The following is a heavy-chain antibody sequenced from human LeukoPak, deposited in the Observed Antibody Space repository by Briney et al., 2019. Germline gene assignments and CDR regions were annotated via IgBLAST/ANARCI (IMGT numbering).Heavy chain of an antibody. V-gene: IGHV3-13*01. D-gene: IGHD3-10*01. CDR2: IGTAGDT. CDR3: ARDVRYGSGSYYPHIDY. J-gene: IGHJ4*02. Sequence: GGSLRLSCAASGFTFSSYDMHWVRQAPGKGLEWVSAIGTAGDTYYPGSVKGRFTISRENAKNSLYLQMNSLRAGDTAVYYCARDVRYGSGSYYPHIDYWGQGNLVTVSA. CDR1: GFTFSSYD.